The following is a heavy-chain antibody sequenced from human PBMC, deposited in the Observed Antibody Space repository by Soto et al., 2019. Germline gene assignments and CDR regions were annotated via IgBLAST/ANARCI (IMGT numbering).Heavy chain of an antibody. V-gene: IGHV4-39*01. Sequence: ETLSLTCTVSGGSISSSSYYWGWIRQPPGKGLEWIGSIYYSGSTYYNPSLKSRVTISVDTSKNQFSLKLSSVTAADTAVYYCARHEYSSSWLGWFDPWGQGTLVTVST. J-gene: IGHJ5*02. CDR1: GGSISSSSYY. CDR2: IYYSGST. CDR3: ARHEYSSSWLGWFDP. D-gene: IGHD6-13*01.